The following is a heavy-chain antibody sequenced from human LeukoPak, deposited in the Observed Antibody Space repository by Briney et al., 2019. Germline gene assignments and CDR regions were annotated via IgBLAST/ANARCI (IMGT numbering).Heavy chain of an antibody. J-gene: IGHJ4*02. CDR3: AGGIVRIGYSYGYPTFDY. D-gene: IGHD5-18*01. CDR1: GFTFSYHW. Sequence: GGSLRLSCAASGFTFSYHWMHWVRQVPGKGPVWVSRIDGGGSSISYADSVKGRFSISRDNGKSNLYLHMNSLRVEDTGVYYCAGGIVRIGYSYGYPTFDYWGQGTLVTVSS. CDR2: IDGGGSSI. V-gene: IGHV3-74*01.